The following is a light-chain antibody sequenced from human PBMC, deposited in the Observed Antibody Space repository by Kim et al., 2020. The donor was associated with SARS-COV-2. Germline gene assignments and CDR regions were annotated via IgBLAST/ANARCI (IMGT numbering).Light chain of an antibody. Sequence: GKRRGITSGANKVGSKALPWYQPEPSQAHALVIDYDTDRPSGSPERFSGSNSGNTATLTISRVEAGDEADYYCQVWDSSRDHRGYVFGTGTKVTVL. CDR1: KVGSKA. CDR2: YDT. J-gene: IGLJ1*01. V-gene: IGLV3-21*04. CDR3: QVWDSSRDHRGYV.